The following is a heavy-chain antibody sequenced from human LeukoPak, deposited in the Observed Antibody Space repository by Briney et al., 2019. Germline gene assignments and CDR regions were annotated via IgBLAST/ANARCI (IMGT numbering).Heavy chain of an antibody. V-gene: IGHV3-30*18. Sequence: PGGSLRLPCAASGFIFRSYGMHGVRRARGKAGVGVAVTSYDGSNKYYADSVKGLFTISRDNSKNTLYLQMNSLRAEDTAVYYCAKDQRGWPFDYWGPGTLVTVSS. CDR1: GFIFRSYG. D-gene: IGHD6-19*01. J-gene: IGHJ4*02. CDR2: TSYDGSNK. CDR3: AKDQRGWPFDY.